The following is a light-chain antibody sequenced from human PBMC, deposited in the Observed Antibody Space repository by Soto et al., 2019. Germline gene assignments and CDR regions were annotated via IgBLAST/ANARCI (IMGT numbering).Light chain of an antibody. Sequence: DIQMTQSPSTLSASVGDRVTITCRASQSISSWLAWYQQKPGKAPKLLIHKASSLESGVPSRFSGSGSGKEFTLTISSLQPDDFTTYYYQQYNSYPWTFGQGTKVEIK. J-gene: IGKJ1*01. CDR3: QQYNSYPWT. CDR2: KAS. CDR1: QSISSW. V-gene: IGKV1-5*03.